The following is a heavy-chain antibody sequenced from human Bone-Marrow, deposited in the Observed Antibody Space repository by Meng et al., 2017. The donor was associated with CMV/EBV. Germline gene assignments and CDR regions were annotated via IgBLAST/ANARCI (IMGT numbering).Heavy chain of an antibody. Sequence: GESLKISCAASGFTFSNYAMTWVRQAPGKGLEWVSVIYRDGGSTFYADSVKGRFTLSRDNSKNTLYLQMNSLRAEDTAVYYCAKGGYGSDKGLDYWAREPWSPSPQ. CDR2: IYRDGGST. CDR3: AKGGYGSDKGLDY. D-gene: IGHD3-10*01. J-gene: IGHJ4*02. V-gene: IGHV3-23*03. CDR1: GFTFSNYA.